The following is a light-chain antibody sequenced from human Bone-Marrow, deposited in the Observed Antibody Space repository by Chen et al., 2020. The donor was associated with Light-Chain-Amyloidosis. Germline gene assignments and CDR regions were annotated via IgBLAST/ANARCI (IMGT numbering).Light chain of an antibody. V-gene: IGLV3-21*02. CDR3: QVWDRSSDRPV. Sequence: SYVLTQPSSVSVAPGQTATIACGGNNIGSTSVHWYQPPPGQAPLLVVYDDSDRPSGIPARVSGSNSGNTATLTISRVEAGDEADYYGQVWDRSSDRPVFGGGTKLTVL. CDR1: NIGSTS. CDR2: DDS. J-gene: IGLJ3*02.